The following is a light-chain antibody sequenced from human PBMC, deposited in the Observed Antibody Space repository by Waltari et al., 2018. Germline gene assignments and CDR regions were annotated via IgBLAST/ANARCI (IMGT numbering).Light chain of an antibody. CDR1: QSIGRS. CDR2: DIS. V-gene: IGKV3-20*01. Sequence: ELVLTQSPGTLSLSLGDRATLPCRASQSIGRSVVWYQQRPGQAPRLLIYDISRRATGIPDRFSGSGYGTDFSLTISRLEPEDFAVYYCQKYERLPATFGQGTTVEIK. J-gene: IGKJ1*01. CDR3: QKYERLPAT.